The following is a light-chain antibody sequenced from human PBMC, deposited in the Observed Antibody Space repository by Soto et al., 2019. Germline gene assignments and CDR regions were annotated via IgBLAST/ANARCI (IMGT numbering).Light chain of an antibody. V-gene: IGLV1-47*02. CDR1: SSNIGSNY. CDR3: AAWDDSLSGYV. CDR2: GDN. Sequence: QSVLTQPPSASGTPGQRVTISCSGSSSNIGSNYVFWYQQLPGTAPILLIDGDNQRPSGVPDRFSASKSGTSASLAISGLRSEDEADYYCAAWDDSLSGYVFGTGTKLTVL. J-gene: IGLJ1*01.